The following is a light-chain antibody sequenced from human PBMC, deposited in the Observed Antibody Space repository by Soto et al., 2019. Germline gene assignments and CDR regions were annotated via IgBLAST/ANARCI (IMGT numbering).Light chain of an antibody. V-gene: IGKV3-15*01. CDR1: QSVSSN. Sequence: EKVMTQSPATLSVSPGERATLSCRASQSVSSNLAWYQQKPGQAPRLLIYGASSRATGIPVRFSGSGSGTDFTLTISTLQPDDFATYYCQQSYGTPWTFGQGTEV. J-gene: IGKJ1*01. CDR3: QQSYGTPWT. CDR2: GAS.